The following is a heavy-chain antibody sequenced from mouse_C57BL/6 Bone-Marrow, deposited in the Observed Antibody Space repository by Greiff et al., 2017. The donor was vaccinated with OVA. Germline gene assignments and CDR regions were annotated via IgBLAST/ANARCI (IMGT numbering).Heavy chain of an antibody. CDR3: ARWGTTVVATWRYYAMDY. CDR1: GYTFTDYY. V-gene: IGHV1-19*01. Sequence: EVQLQQSGPVLVKPGASVKMSCTASGYTFTDYYMNWVKQSHGKSFEWIGVINPYNGGTSYNQKFKGKATLTVDKSSSTDYMELNSLTSEDSAVYYCARWGTTVVATWRYYAMDYWGQGTSVTVSS. J-gene: IGHJ4*01. D-gene: IGHD1-1*01. CDR2: INPYNGGT.